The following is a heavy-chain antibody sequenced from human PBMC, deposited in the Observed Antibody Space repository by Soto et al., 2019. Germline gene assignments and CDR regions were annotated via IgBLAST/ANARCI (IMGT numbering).Heavy chain of an antibody. D-gene: IGHD6-13*01. CDR3: ASTYSTSWYWVDP. J-gene: IGHJ5*02. CDR2: IFSNDEK. Sequence: QVTVKESGPVLVQPTEPLTLTCTVSGFSLSNAGLGVSWIRQPPGKALEWLAHIFSNDEKSYSTSLKSRLTISKDPSKSQVVLTMTNMDPVDTATYYCASTYSTSWYWVDPWGQGTLVTVSS. CDR1: GFSLSNAGLG. V-gene: IGHV2-26*04.